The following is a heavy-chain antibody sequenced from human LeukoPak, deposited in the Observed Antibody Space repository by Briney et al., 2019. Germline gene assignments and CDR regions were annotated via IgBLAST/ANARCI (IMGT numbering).Heavy chain of an antibody. CDR2: IYSGGSS. CDR1: GFTVSSNY. J-gene: IGHJ4*02. Sequence: AGGSLRLSCAASGFTVSSNYMSWVRQGPGKGLEWVSVIYSGGSSYYADSVKGRFTISRDNSKNTLYLQMNSLRVEDTAVYYCACGEEYFDYWGQGTLVTVSS. D-gene: IGHD7-27*01. V-gene: IGHV3-66*01. CDR3: ACGEEYFDY.